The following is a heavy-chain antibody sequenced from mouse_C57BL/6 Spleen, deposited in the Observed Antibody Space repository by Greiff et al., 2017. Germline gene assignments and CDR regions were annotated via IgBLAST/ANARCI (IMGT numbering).Heavy chain of an antibody. J-gene: IGHJ4*01. D-gene: IGHD2-3*01. CDR3: ARSLVTTWGYAMDY. CDR1: GYAFSSSW. Sequence: QVQLQQSGPELVKPGASVKISCKASGYAFSSSWMNWVKQRPGKGLEWIGRIYPGDGDTNYNGKFKGKATLTADKSSSTAYMQLSSLTSEDSAVYFCARSLVTTWGYAMDYWGQGTSVTVSS. V-gene: IGHV1-82*01. CDR2: IYPGDGDT.